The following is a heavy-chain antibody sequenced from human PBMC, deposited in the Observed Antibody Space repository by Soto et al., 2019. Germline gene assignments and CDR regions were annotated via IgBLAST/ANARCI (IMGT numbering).Heavy chain of an antibody. J-gene: IGHJ5*02. CDR2: IRANTAGGTT. CDR1: GFIFTDAW. V-gene: IGHV3-15*01. D-gene: IGHD6-6*01. Sequence: GGSLRLSCAASGFIFTDAWMSWVRQAPGKGLEWVGRIRANTAGGTTDYAAPVKGRFTISRDDSKKTLYLQMNSLKPEDTAVYYCARSGSSFLLVQSNWFDPWGQGTLVTVSS. CDR3: ARSGSSFLLVQSNWFDP.